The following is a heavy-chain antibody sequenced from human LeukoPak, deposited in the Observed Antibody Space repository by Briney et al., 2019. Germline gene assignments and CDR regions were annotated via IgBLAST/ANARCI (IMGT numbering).Heavy chain of an antibody. CDR3: ARGLDGDYEAAGYYFDY. V-gene: IGHV4-59*01. D-gene: IGHD4-17*01. Sequence: SETLSLTCTVSGGSISSYYWSWIRQPPGKGLEWIGYIYYSGSTNYNPSLKSRVTISVDTSKNQFSLKLSSVTAADTAVYYCARGLDGDYEAAGYYFDYWGQGTLVTVSS. CDR2: IYYSGST. J-gene: IGHJ4*02. CDR1: GGSISSYY.